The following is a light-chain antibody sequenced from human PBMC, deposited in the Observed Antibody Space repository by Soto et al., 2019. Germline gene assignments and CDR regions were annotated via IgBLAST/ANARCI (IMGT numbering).Light chain of an antibody. CDR1: SRDVGSYNL. J-gene: IGLJ2*01. Sequence: QSALTQPASVSGSPGQSITISCTGTSRDVGSYNLVSWYQQHPGKAPKLMIYEGSKRPSGVSDRFSGSKSDYTASLTISGLQAEDEADYYCCSYAGVPIVIFGEGTKLTVL. CDR2: EGS. V-gene: IGLV2-23*01. CDR3: CSYAGVPIVI.